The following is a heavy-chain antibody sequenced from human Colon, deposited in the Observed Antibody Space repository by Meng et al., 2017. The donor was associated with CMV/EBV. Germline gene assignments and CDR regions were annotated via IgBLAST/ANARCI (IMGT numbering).Heavy chain of an antibody. CDR3: ARGAQVVPSGYGLDV. V-gene: IGHV1-69*05. CDR1: GYTFTGYY. Sequence: SVKVSCKASGYTFTGYYMHWVRQAPGQGLEWMGGIIPIFATSKYAQKFQGRVTITTDESMSTAHMELSSLRYEDTAVYYCARGAQVVPSGYGLDVWGQGTTVTVSS. CDR2: IIPIFATS. D-gene: IGHD2-2*01. J-gene: IGHJ6*02.